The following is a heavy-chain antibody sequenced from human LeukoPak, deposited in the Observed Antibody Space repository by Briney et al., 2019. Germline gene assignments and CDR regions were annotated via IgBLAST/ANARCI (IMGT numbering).Heavy chain of an antibody. CDR2: IGTAGDT. V-gene: IGHV3-13*01. D-gene: IGHD4-17*01. J-gene: IGHJ4*02. Sequence: GGSLRLSCAASGFTFSSYDMHWVRQATGKGLEWVSAIGTAGDTYYPGSVKGRFTISRENAKNSLYLQMNSLRAGDTAVYYCARGAYPSHTVTTLFGYWGQGTLVTVSS. CDR3: ARGAYPSHTVTTLFGY. CDR1: GFTFSSYD.